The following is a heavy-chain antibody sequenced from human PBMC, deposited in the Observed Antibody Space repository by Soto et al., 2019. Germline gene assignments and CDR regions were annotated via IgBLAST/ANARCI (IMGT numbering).Heavy chain of an antibody. Sequence: PGGSLRLSCAASGFTVSSNYMSWVRQAPGKGLEWVSVIYSGGSTYYADSVKGRFTISRDNSKNTLYLQMNSLRAEDTAVYYCASAGGAYYDILTGYWDDAFDIWGQGTMVTVSS. CDR3: ASAGGAYYDILTGYWDDAFDI. V-gene: IGHV3-66*01. CDR2: IYSGGST. D-gene: IGHD3-9*01. J-gene: IGHJ3*02. CDR1: GFTVSSNY.